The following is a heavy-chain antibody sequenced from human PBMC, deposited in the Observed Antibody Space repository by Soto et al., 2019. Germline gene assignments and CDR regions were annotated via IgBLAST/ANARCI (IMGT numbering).Heavy chain of an antibody. CDR3: ARGLRFLEWLLFVDY. V-gene: IGHV3-30-3*01. D-gene: IGHD3-3*01. CDR2: ISYDGSNK. J-gene: IGHJ4*02. CDR1: GFTFSSYA. Sequence: GGSLRLSCAASGFTFSSYAMHWVRQAPGKGLEWVAVISYDGSNKYYADSVKGRFTISRDNSKNTLYLQMNSLRAEDTAVYYCARGLRFLEWLLFVDYWGQGTLVTAPQ.